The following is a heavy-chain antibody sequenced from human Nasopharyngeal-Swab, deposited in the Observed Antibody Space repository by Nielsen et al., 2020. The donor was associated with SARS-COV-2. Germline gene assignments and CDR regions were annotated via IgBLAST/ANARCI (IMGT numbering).Heavy chain of an antibody. CDR1: GGSISSGSYY. Sequence: SETLSLTCTVSGGSISSGSYYWSWIRQPAGKGLEWIGYIYYSGSTYYNPSLKSRVTISIDTSKNQFSLNLSSVTAADTAVYYCARGLDHFYYDMDVWGQGTTVTVSS. V-gene: IGHV4-31*03. CDR3: ARGLDHFYYDMDV. J-gene: IGHJ6*02. CDR2: IYYSGST.